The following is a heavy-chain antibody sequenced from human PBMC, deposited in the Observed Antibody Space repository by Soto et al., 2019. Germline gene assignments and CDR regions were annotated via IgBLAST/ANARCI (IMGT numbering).Heavy chain of an antibody. Sequence: GGSLRLSCAASGFTFSNFAMNWVRQAPGKGLEWVSTISIAGGTTYYAESVKGRFTISRDNSKNTLYLQMNSLRAEDTAIYYCAKGWSSSSSNLFDYWGPGTLVTVSS. CDR1: GFTFSNFA. D-gene: IGHD6-6*01. J-gene: IGHJ4*02. CDR2: ISIAGGTT. V-gene: IGHV3-23*01. CDR3: AKGWSSSSSNLFDY.